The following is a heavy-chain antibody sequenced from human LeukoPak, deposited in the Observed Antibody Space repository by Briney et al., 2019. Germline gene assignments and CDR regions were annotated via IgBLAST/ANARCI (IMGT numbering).Heavy chain of an antibody. CDR3: ARHSQHSRDLGSARIFDY. D-gene: IGHD7-27*01. Sequence: SETLSLICTVSGGSISSYYWSWIRQPPGKGLEWIGYISNSGSTNYNPSLKSRVTISVDTSKNMFSLRLTSVTAADTAVYYCARHSQHSRDLGSARIFDYWGQGTLVTVSS. V-gene: IGHV4-59*08. CDR1: GGSISSYY. CDR2: ISNSGST. J-gene: IGHJ4*02.